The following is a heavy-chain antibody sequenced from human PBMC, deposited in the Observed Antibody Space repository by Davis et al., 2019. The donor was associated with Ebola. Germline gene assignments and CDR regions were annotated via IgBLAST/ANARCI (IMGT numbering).Heavy chain of an antibody. D-gene: IGHD2-15*01. CDR2: IRSEKYGVTT. Sequence: GRSLTPSCPASAFIFSDYAMTWVRQAPGKGLEWVGFIRSEKYGVTTEYAAFVKGRFIISRDDSESIAYLQMSSLKTDDTGVYYCTRTDCVGSSCYYHHYFYGMDVWGQGTTVTVSS. V-gene: IGHV3-49*04. CDR3: TRTDCVGSSCYYHHYFYGMDV. CDR1: AFIFSDYA. J-gene: IGHJ6*02.